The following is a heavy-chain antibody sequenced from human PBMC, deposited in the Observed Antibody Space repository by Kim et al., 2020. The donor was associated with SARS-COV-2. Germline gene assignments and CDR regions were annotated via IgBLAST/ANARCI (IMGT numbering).Heavy chain of an antibody. CDR2: ISYDGSNK. D-gene: IGHD6-13*01. CDR1: GFTFSSYG. J-gene: IGHJ4*02. CDR3: AKECLRAVKAGIAAAGTPDY. V-gene: IGHV3-30*18. Sequence: GGSLRLSCAASGFTFSSYGMHWVRQAPGKGLEWVAVISYDGSNKYYADSVKGRFTISRDNSKNTLYLQMNSLRAEDTAVYYCAKECLRAVKAGIAAAGTPDYWGQGTLVTVPS.